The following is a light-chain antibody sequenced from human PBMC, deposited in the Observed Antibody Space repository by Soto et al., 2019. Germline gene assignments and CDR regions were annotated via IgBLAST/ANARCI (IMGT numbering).Light chain of an antibody. CDR3: CSYAGSSTYV. CDR1: SSDVWSYNL. J-gene: IGLJ1*01. CDR2: EGS. V-gene: IGLV2-23*01. Sequence: QSVRTQPASVSGSPGQSITISCTGTSSDVWSYNLVSWYQQHTGKAPKLMIYEGSKRPSGVSNRFSGSKSGNTSSLTISWLQAEDEADYYCCSYAGSSTYVFGTGTKLTVL.